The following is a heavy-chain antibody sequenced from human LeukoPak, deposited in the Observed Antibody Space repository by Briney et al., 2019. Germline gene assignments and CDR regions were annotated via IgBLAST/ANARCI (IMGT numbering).Heavy chain of an antibody. V-gene: IGHV3-21*01. Sequence: KPGGSLRLSCAASGFTFSGYSMNWVRQAPGKGLEWVSSISSSSNYKYYADSVKGRFTISRDNAKNSLYLQMNSLRAEDTAVYYCARESSGVLGFDYWGQGTLVTVSS. CDR2: ISSSSNYK. D-gene: IGHD3-10*01. J-gene: IGHJ4*02. CDR3: ARESSGVLGFDY. CDR1: GFTFSGYS.